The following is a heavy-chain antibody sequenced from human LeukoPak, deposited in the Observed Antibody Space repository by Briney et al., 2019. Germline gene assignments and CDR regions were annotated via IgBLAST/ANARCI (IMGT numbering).Heavy chain of an antibody. J-gene: IGHJ5*02. V-gene: IGHV3-11*04. CDR1: GFTFSDYY. CDR3: ARHPSYSSSSRWFDP. CDR2: ISSSGTTI. Sequence: PGGSLRLSCAASGFTFSDYYMNWIRQAPGKGLEWLSYISSSGTTIYYADSVKGRFTISRDNAKNLLYLQMNSLRAEDTAVYYSARHPSYSSSSRWFDPWGQGTLVTVSS. D-gene: IGHD6-13*01.